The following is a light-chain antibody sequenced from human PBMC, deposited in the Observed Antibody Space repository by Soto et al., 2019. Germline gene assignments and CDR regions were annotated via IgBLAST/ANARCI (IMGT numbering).Light chain of an antibody. CDR3: CSYTSSNTWL. Sequence: QSALTQPASVSGSPGQSITISCTGTSSDIGAYNYVSWYQQHPGRAPKLLIYVVTNRPSGISNRFSGSKSGNTASLTISGLQAEDEADYYCCSYTSSNTWLFGGGTKLTVL. CDR1: SSDIGAYNY. CDR2: VVT. J-gene: IGLJ3*02. V-gene: IGLV2-14*01.